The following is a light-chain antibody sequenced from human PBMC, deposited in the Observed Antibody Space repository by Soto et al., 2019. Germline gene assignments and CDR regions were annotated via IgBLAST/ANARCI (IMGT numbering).Light chain of an antibody. V-gene: IGLV1-40*01. CDR1: SSNICTNT. CDR2: ANS. Sequence: QSVLTQPSSASGTPGQRGTISCSGSSSNICTNTVHWYPHLPGRAPRLLMYANSNRPSGVPDRFSGSKSGASASLAITGLQAEDEADYYSQSYDSRLSPEVFGTGTKGTVL. CDR3: QSYDSRLSPEV. J-gene: IGLJ1*01.